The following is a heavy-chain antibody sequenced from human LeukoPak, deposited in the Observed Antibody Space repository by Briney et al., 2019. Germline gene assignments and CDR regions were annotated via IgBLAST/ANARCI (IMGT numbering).Heavy chain of an antibody. CDR3: TTLTAAGTGPPDY. J-gene: IGHJ4*02. CDR2: IKSKSDGETT. V-gene: IGHV3-15*01. Sequence: GGSLRLSCAASRFIFTNAWMHWVRQAPGKGLEWVGRIKSKSDGETTDLARSVQGRFTISRDDSENSLYLQMDNLKTDDTAVYYCTTLTAAGTGPPDYWGQGTLVTVSP. CDR1: RFIFTNAW. D-gene: IGHD6-13*01.